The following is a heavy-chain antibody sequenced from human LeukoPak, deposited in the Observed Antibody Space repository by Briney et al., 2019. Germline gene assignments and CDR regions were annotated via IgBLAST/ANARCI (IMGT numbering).Heavy chain of an antibody. CDR2: TSGDEDSA. J-gene: IGHJ4*02. CDR1: GFTFRNYG. CDR3: TIDLMTGFSSGWHFGY. V-gene: IGHV3-23*01. D-gene: IGHD6-19*01. Sequence: GGSLRLSCAASGFTFRNYGMSWVRQAPGKGLEWLAVTSGDEDSAHYADSVRGRFVISTDSSKNSLFLQMNSLRADDTAVYYCTIDLMTGFSSGWHFGYWGQGTLVTVSS.